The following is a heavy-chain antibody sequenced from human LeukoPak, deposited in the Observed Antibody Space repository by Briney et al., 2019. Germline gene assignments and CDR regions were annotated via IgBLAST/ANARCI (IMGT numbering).Heavy chain of an antibody. J-gene: IGHJ4*02. Sequence: GGSLRLSCAASGFTVSSNYMSWVRQAPGKGLEWASVIYSGGSTYYADSVKGRFTISRDNSKNTLYLQMNSLRAEDTAVYYCARSFWSGYYDYFDYWGQGTLVTVSS. CDR2: IYSGGST. V-gene: IGHV3-66*01. CDR1: GFTVSSNY. D-gene: IGHD3-3*01. CDR3: ARSFWSGYYDYFDY.